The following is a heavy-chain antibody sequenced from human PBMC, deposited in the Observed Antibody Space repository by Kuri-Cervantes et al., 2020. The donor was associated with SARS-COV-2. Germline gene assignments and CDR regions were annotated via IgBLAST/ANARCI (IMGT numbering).Heavy chain of an antibody. CDR1: GFSLSTSGVG. D-gene: IGHD3-10*01. CDR2: IYWNDDK. Sequence: SGPTLVKPTQTLTLTCTFSGFSLSTSGVGVGWIRQPPGKALERLALIYWNDDKRYSPSLKSRLTITKDTSKNQVVLTMTNMDPVDTATYYCAHTQLLWFGELLGYFDYWGQGTLVTVSS. CDR3: AHTQLLWFGELLGYFDY. J-gene: IGHJ4*02. V-gene: IGHV2-5*01.